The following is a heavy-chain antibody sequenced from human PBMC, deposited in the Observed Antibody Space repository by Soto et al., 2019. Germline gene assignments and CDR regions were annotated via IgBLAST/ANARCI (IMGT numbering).Heavy chain of an antibody. CDR1: ACSISSSSYY. CDR3: ARRGSYYDSSGYYYDVYAFDI. Sequence: SETLSLTCTVSACSISSSSYYWGWIRQPPGKGLEWIGSIYYSGSTYYNPSLKSRVTISVDTSKNQFSLKLSSVTAADTAVYYCARRGSYYDSSGYYYDVYAFDIWGQGTMVTVSS. CDR2: IYYSGST. V-gene: IGHV4-39*01. J-gene: IGHJ3*02. D-gene: IGHD3-22*01.